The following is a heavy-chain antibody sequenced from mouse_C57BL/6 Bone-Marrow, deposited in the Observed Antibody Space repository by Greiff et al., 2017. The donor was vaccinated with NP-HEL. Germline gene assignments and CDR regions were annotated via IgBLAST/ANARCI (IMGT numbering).Heavy chain of an antibody. V-gene: IGHV1-50*01. CDR1: GYTFTSYW. J-gene: IGHJ2*01. D-gene: IGHD1-1*01. Sequence: QVQLQQPGAELVKPGASVKLSCKASGYTFTSYWMQWVKQRPGQGLEWIGEIDPSDSYTNYNQKFKGKATLTVDTSSSTAYMQLSSLTSEDSAVYYCARGAITTVVEDYWGQGTTLTVSS. CDR2: IDPSDSYT. CDR3: ARGAITTVVEDY.